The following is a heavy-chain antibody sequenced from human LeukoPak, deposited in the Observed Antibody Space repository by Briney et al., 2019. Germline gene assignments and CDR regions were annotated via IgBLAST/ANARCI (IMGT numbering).Heavy chain of an antibody. CDR3: ARDVGNGYSYAYSYNWFDP. D-gene: IGHD5-18*01. V-gene: IGHV4-39*07. CDR1: GGSISSSSYY. Sequence: SETLSLTCTVSGGSISSSSYYWGWIRQPPGKGLEWIGSIYYSGSTYYNPSLKSRVTISVDTSKNQFSLKLSSVTAADTAVYYCARDVGNGYSYAYSYNWFDPWGQETLVTVSS. J-gene: IGHJ5*02. CDR2: IYYSGST.